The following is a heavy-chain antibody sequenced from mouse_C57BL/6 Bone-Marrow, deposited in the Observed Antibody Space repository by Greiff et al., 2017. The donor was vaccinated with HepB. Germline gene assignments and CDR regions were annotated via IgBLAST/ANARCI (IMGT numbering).Heavy chain of an antibody. CDR1: GFSLTSYA. CDR2: IWTGGGT. Sequence: QVTLKESGPGLVAPSQSLSITCTVSGFSLTSYAISWVRQPPGKGLEWLGVIWTGGGTNYNSALKSRLSISKDNSKSQVFLKMNSLQTDDTARYYCARNFYYSKGYAMDYWGQGTSVTVSS. V-gene: IGHV2-9-1*01. J-gene: IGHJ4*01. D-gene: IGHD2-5*01. CDR3: ARNFYYSKGYAMDY.